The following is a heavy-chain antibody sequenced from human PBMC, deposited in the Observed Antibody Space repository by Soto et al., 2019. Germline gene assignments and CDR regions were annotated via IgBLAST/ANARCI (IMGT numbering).Heavy chain of an antibody. J-gene: IGHJ3*02. D-gene: IGHD1-26*01. V-gene: IGHV3-72*01. CDR2: TRNKASSYTT. Sequence: GGSLRLSCAASGFTFSDHYLDCVRQAPGKGLEWVGRTRNKASSYTTEYAASVKGRFTISRDDSKNSLYLQMNSLKTEDTAVYYCARAGRYRRAFDIWGQGTMVTVSS. CDR1: GFTFSDHY. CDR3: ARAGRYRRAFDI.